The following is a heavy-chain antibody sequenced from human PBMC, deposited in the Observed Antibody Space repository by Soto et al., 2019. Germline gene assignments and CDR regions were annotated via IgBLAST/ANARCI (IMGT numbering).Heavy chain of an antibody. D-gene: IGHD6-13*01. Sequence: EVQLVESGGGLVQPGGSLRLSCAASGFTFSSYSMNWVRQAPGKGLEWVSYISSSSSTIYYADSVKGRFTISRDNAKTSLYLQMNSLTAEATAVYYCARHPERIAQVGWFDPWGQGTLVTVSS. CDR3: ARHPERIAQVGWFDP. CDR1: GFTFSSYS. V-gene: IGHV3-48*01. J-gene: IGHJ5*02. CDR2: ISSSSSTI.